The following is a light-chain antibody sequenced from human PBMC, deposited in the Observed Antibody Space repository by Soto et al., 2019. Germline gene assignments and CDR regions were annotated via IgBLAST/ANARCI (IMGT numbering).Light chain of an antibody. CDR2: KAS. Sequence: DIQMTQFPSTLSASIGDRVTITCRASQTISNWLAWYQQKPGKAPKLLIYKASSLETGVPSRFSGSGSGTEFTLTISSLQPDDFETYYSQQYTRYSAYTFGQGTRLELK. CDR1: QTISNW. V-gene: IGKV1-5*03. J-gene: IGKJ2*01. CDR3: QQYTRYSAYT.